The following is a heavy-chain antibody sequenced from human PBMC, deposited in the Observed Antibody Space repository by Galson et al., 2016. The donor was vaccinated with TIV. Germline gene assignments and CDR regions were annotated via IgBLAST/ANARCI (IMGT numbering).Heavy chain of an antibody. D-gene: IGHD2-21*02. Sequence: SVKVSCKASGYIFINYYIHWVRQAPGQGLEWMGIINPSGGRTSYSQQVQGRLTMTSETSTTTIYMDLTSLTSEDTAVYFCAREGPFDCSGDCLIEYWGQGTLVTVSS. CDR3: AREGPFDCSGDCLIEY. CDR1: GYIFINYY. V-gene: IGHV1-46*01. CDR2: INPSGGRT. J-gene: IGHJ4*02.